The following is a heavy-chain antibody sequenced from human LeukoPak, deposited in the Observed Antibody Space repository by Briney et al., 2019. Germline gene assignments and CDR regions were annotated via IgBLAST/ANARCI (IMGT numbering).Heavy chain of an antibody. V-gene: IGHV3-21*01. Sequence: PAGSLPVTRAACGFIFSNYNMNWVRQAPGKGLEWVSSISFSSDYIYYADSLKGRFTISRDNAQISLYLQMNSLRADDTAIYFCARGALTTTFDYWG. CDR2: ISFSSDYI. J-gene: IGHJ4*01. CDR1: GFIFSNYN. D-gene: IGHD4-17*01. CDR3: ARGALTTTFDY.